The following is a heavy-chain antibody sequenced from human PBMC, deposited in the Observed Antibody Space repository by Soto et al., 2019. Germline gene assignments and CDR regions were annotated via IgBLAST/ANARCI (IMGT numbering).Heavy chain of an antibody. V-gene: IGHV4-31*03. CDR2: IYYSGST. Sequence: SETLSLTCTVSGGSISSGVYYWSWIRQHPGKGLEWIGYIYYSGSTYYNPSLKSRVTISVDTSKNQFSLKLSSVTAADTAVYYCARDLKSSNWFDPWGQGTLVTVSS. CDR3: ARDLKSSNWFDP. J-gene: IGHJ5*02. CDR1: GGSISSGVYY.